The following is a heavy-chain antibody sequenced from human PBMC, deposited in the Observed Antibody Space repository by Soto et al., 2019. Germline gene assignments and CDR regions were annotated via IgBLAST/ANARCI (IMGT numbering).Heavy chain of an antibody. D-gene: IGHD6-19*01. CDR1: VFTFSSYA. CDR2: ISGSGGST. V-gene: IGHV3-23*01. Sequence: PGGSLRLSCASSVFTFSSYAMSWVRQSPGKGLEWVSAISGSGGSTYYADSVKGRFTISRDNSKNTLYLQMNSLRAEDTAVYYCAKVRSSGWYNPWFEPWGQGPLVRVSS. J-gene: IGHJ5*02. CDR3: AKVRSSGWYNPWFEP.